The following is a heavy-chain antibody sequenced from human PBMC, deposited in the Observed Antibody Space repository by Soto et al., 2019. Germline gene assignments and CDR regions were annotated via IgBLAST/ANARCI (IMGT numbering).Heavy chain of an antibody. D-gene: IGHD6-25*01. CDR1: GYTFTTCD. Sequence: VASVKVSCKASGYTFTTCDIIWVRQATGQGLEWVGWMNPYTGNAGYAEKFQGRVTMTRDTSTNTAYMELISLRSEDTAVYYCARRKERSGPHYFDSWGQGTLVTVPS. V-gene: IGHV1-8*01. J-gene: IGHJ4*02. CDR3: ARRKERSGPHYFDS. CDR2: MNPYTGNA.